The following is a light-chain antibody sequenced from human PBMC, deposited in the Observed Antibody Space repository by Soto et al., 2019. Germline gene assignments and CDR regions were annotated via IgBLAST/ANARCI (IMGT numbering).Light chain of an antibody. Sequence: EIVLTQSPGTLSLSPGVRATISCRASQSVDSNYLAWYRKRPGQAPRLLVYGASIRATGVPDRFSGSGSVTDFTLTISRLEPEDFAVYYCQQYGDSPFTFGPGTKVDIK. J-gene: IGKJ3*01. V-gene: IGKV3-20*01. CDR3: QQYGDSPFT. CDR1: QSVDSNY. CDR2: GAS.